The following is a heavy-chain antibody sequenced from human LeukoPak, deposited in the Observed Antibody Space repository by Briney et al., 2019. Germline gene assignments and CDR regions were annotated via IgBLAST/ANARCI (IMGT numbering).Heavy chain of an antibody. D-gene: IGHD6-13*01. CDR3: AGSRGSSWYIGYYGMDV. V-gene: IGHV4-59*01. CDR1: GGSISSYY. J-gene: IGHJ6*02. Sequence: SETLSLTCTVSGGSISSYYWSWLRQPPGKGLEWIGYIYYSGSTNYNPSLESRVTISVDPSKNHFSLKLNSVTAADTAVYYCAGSRGSSWYIGYYGMDVWGQGTTVTVSS. CDR2: IYYSGST.